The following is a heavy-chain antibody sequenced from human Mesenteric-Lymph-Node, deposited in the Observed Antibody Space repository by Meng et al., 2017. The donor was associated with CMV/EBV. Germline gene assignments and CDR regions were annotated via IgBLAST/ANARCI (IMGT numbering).Heavy chain of an antibody. V-gene: IGHV7-4-1*02. Sequence: SCKSSGYTFNNHAMNWVRQAPGQGLDWMGWINTNTGTPAYAQGFTGRFVFSLDTSVSTAYLQISGLKTEDTAVYYCARDNWNDVRLHYWGQGTLVTVSS. CDR3: ARDNWNDVRLHY. CDR1: GYTFNNHA. CDR2: INTNTGTP. D-gene: IGHD1-1*01. J-gene: IGHJ4*02.